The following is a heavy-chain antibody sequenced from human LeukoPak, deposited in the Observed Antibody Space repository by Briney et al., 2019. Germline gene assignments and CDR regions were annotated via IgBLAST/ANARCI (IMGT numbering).Heavy chain of an antibody. J-gene: IGHJ6*03. V-gene: IGHV4-34*01. CDR2: INHSGST. D-gene: IGHD3-10*01. Sequence: SETLSLTCGVYGGSFSTYYWTWIRQPPGKGLEWIGEINHSGSTNYNPSLKSRVTISIDTSKNQFSLKLTSLQAADTAMYYCARGAMVRGIQYYMDVWGKGTTVTISS. CDR1: GGSFSTYY. CDR3: ARGAMVRGIQYYMDV.